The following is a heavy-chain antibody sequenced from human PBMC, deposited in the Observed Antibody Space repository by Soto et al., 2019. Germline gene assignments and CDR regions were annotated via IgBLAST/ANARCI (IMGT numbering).Heavy chain of an antibody. V-gene: IGHV1-69*13. Sequence: SVKVSCKASGGTFSSYAISWVRQAPGQGLEWMGGIIPIFGTANYAQKFQGRVTITADESTSTAYMELSSLRAEDTAVYYCARVVDYYDPYYYYGMDVWGQGTTVTVSS. CDR3: ARVVDYYDPYYYYGMDV. J-gene: IGHJ6*02. D-gene: IGHD3-22*01. CDR1: GGTFSSYA. CDR2: IIPIFGTA.